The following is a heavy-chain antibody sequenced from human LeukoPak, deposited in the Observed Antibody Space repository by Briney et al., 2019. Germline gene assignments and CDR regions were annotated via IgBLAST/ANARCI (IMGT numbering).Heavy chain of an antibody. V-gene: IGHV4-39*01. J-gene: IGHJ4*02. Sequence: SETLSLTCTVSGGSISSSRYYWGWIREPPGKGLEGFGSIYYSGSTYYNPSLKSRVTITVHTSKNQFSLTLSSVTVEDTAVSCCERPNRPIDGRVDYWGQGTLVTVSS. CDR3: ERPNRPIDGRVDY. D-gene: IGHD1-26*01. CDR2: IYYSGST. CDR1: GGSISSSRYY.